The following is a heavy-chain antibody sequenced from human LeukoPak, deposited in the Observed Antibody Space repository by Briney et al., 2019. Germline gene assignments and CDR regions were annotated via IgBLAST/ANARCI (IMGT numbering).Heavy chain of an antibody. CDR3: ARDLRWDRYYDSSGYYY. CDR1: GFTFSSYW. D-gene: IGHD3-22*01. J-gene: IGHJ4*02. Sequence: GGSLRLSCAASGFTFSSYWLSWVRQAPGKGLEWVANIKQDGSEKYYVDSVKGRFTISRDNAKNSLYLQMNSLRAEDTAVYYCARDLRWDRYYDSSGYYYWGQGTLVTVSS. CDR2: IKQDGSEK. V-gene: IGHV3-7*01.